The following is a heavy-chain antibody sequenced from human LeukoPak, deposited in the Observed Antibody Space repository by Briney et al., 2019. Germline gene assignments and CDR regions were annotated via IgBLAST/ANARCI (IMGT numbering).Heavy chain of an antibody. D-gene: IGHD1-26*01. Sequence: SETLSLTCTVSGGSISSSSYYWGWIRQPPGKGLEWIGYIYYSESTNYNPSLKSRVTISVDTSKNQFSLKLSSVTAADTAVYYCASISGSYFFDYWGQGTLVTVSS. V-gene: IGHV4-61*05. CDR3: ASISGSYFFDY. J-gene: IGHJ4*02. CDR1: GGSISSSSYY. CDR2: IYYSEST.